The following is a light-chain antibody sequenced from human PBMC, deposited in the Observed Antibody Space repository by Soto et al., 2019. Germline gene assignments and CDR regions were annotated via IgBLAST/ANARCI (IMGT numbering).Light chain of an antibody. Sequence: DIQMTQSPSTLSASVGDRVTITCRASQSISSWLARYQQKPGKAPKLLIYDASSLESGVPSRFSGSGSGTEFTLTISSLQPDDFATYYCQQYNSYRWTFGQGTKVAIK. J-gene: IGKJ1*01. CDR1: QSISSW. V-gene: IGKV1-5*01. CDR2: DAS. CDR3: QQYNSYRWT.